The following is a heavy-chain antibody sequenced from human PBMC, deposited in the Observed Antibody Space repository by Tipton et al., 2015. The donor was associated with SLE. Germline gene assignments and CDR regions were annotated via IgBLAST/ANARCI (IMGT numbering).Heavy chain of an antibody. CDR1: GGSISYHY. CDR2: IYYSGRN. Sequence: TLSLTCTVSGGSISYHYWIWIRQPPGKGLEWIGYIYYSGRNSYNPSLKSRVTISVDTSKNQFSLKLSSVTAADTAVYYCARGNSYYYGMDVWGQGTTVTVSS. D-gene: IGHD3-10*01. V-gene: IGHV4-59*11. J-gene: IGHJ6*02. CDR3: ARGNSYYYGMDV.